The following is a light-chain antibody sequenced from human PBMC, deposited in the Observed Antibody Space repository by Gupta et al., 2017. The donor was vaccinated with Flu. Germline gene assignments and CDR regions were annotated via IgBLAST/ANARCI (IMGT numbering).Light chain of an antibody. Sequence: VKLTCSLSSGHSSYTIAWHQQQPGKAPRYLMKIDGRGNYIRGGGVPDRLSGSSSGADRYLAISNLQSDDEGDYYCETWDTQSWVFGGRTKLTV. CDR3: ETWDTQSWV. J-gene: IGLJ3*02. CDR1: SGHSSYT. V-gene: IGLV4-60*03. CDR2: IDGRGNY.